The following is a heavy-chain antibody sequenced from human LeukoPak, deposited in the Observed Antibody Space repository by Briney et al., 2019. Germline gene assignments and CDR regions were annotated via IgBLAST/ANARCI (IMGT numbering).Heavy chain of an antibody. J-gene: IGHJ4*02. D-gene: IGHD6-19*01. CDR2: MNPNSGNT. V-gene: IGHV1-8*02. CDR3: AREAIGAVAGTDY. CDR1: GYTFTSYD. Sequence: ASVKVSCKASGYTFTSYDINWVRQATGQGLEWMGWMNPNSGNTGYAQKLQGRVTMTRNTSISTAYMELSSLRSDDTAVYYCAREAIGAVAGTDYWGQGTLVTVSS.